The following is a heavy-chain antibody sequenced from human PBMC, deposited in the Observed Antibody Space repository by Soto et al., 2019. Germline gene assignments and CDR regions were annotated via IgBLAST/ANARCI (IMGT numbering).Heavy chain of an antibody. V-gene: IGHV3-33*01. CDR3: ARDGYSYYFDY. J-gene: IGHJ4*02. D-gene: IGHD5-18*01. CDR1: GFTFSSYG. CDR2: IWYDGSNK. Sequence: QVQLVESGGGVVQPGRSLRLSCAASGFTFSSYGMHWVRQAPGKGLEWVAVIWYDGSNKYYADSVKGRFTISRDNSKNTLYLQMNSLRVEDTAVYYCARDGYSYYFDYWGQGTLVTVSS.